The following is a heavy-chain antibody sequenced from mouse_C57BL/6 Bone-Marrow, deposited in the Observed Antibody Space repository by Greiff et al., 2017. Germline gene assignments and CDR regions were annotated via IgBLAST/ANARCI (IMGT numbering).Heavy chain of an antibody. J-gene: IGHJ3*01. Sequence: QVQLQQPGAELVKPGASVKMSCKASGYTFTSYWITWVKQRPGQGLEWIGDIYPGSGSTNYNEKFKSKATLTVDTSSSTAYMQLSSLTSEDSAVYYCAMVITFVAWFAYGGRGTLVTVSA. D-gene: IGHD2-3*01. CDR1: GYTFTSYW. CDR2: IYPGSGST. V-gene: IGHV1-55*01. CDR3: AMVITFVAWFAY.